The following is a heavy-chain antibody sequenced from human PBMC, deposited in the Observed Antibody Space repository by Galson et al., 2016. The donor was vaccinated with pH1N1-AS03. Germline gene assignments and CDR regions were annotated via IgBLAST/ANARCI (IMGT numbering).Heavy chain of an antibody. CDR2: VYRSGST. D-gene: IGHD3-3*01. J-gene: IGHJ3*02. CDR3: ASVYWSVPTPGTYGAFDI. Sequence: SETLSLTCAVSGGSVSDNNWWSWVRQPPGKGLEWIGEVYRSGSTNYNPSLKSRVTISLDKSKNQLSLRLTSVTAADTAVYYFASVYWSVPTPGTYGAFDIWVQGTTVTVSS. V-gene: IGHV4-4*02. CDR1: GGSVSDNNW.